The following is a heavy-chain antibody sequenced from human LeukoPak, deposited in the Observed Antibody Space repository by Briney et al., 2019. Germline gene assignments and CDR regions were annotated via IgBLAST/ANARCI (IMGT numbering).Heavy chain of an antibody. CDR3: AREGYSGSYHDAFDI. CDR2: ISSSGSTI. Sequence: GGSLRLSCAASGFTFSDYYMSWIRQAPGKGLAWVSYISSSGSTIYYADSVKGRFTISRDNAKNSLYLQMNSLRAEDTAVYYCAREGYSGSYHDAFDIWGQGTMVTVSS. V-gene: IGHV3-11*04. CDR1: GFTFSDYY. J-gene: IGHJ3*02. D-gene: IGHD1-26*01.